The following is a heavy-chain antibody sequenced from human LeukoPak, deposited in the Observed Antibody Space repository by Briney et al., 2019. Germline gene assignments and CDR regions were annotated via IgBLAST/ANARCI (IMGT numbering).Heavy chain of an antibody. CDR2: ISAYNGNT. V-gene: IGHV1-18*01. Sequence: ASVKVSCKASGYTFTSYGISWVRQAPGQGLEWMGWISAYNGNTNYAQKLQGRVTMTTDTSTSTAYMELRSLRSDDTAVYYCARHADYYRSGSLYYFDYWGQGTLVTVSS. CDR3: ARHADYYRSGSLYYFDY. J-gene: IGHJ4*02. D-gene: IGHD3-10*01. CDR1: GYTFTSYG.